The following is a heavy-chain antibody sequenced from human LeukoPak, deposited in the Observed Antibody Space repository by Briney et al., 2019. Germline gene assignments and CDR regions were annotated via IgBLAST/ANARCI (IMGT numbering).Heavy chain of an antibody. CDR3: ARARIVVVPAAMNFDY. CDR2: IFGSGGST. Sequence: GGSLRLSCAASGFTFSSYAMYWVRQAPGKGLEWVSGIFGSGGSTHYADSVKGRFTISRDNSKNTVYLQMNSLRAEDTAVYYCARARIVVVPAAMNFDYWGQGTLVTVSS. CDR1: GFTFSSYA. D-gene: IGHD2-2*01. J-gene: IGHJ4*02. V-gene: IGHV3-23*01.